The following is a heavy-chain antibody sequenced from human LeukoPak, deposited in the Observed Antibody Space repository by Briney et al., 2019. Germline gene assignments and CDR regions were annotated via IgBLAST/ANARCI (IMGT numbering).Heavy chain of an antibody. CDR1: GGSISSGGYY. D-gene: IGHD2-2*01. CDR2: IYYSGST. J-gene: IGHJ4*02. CDR3: ARGDCSSTSCHLDY. V-gene: IGHV4-31*03. Sequence: SETLSLTCTVSGGSISSGGYYWSWIRQHPGKGLEWIGYIYYSGSTYYNPSLKSRVTISVDTSKNQFSLKLSSVTAADTAVYYCARGDCSSTSCHLDYWAREPWSPSPQ.